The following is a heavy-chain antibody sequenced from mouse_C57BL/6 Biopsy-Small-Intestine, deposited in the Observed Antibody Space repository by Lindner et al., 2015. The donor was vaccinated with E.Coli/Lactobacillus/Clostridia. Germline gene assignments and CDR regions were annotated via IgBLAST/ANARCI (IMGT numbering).Heavy chain of an antibody. Sequence: VQLQESGPELVKPGASVKISCKASGYSFTDYNMNWVKQSNGKSLEWIGVINPNYGTTSYNQKFKGKATLTVDQSSSTAYMQLNSLTSEDSAVYYCARSHYSTLYWYFDVWGTGTTVTVSS. CDR1: GYSFTDYN. D-gene: IGHD2-5*01. CDR3: ARSHYSTLYWYFDV. CDR2: INPNYGTT. V-gene: IGHV1-39*01. J-gene: IGHJ1*03.